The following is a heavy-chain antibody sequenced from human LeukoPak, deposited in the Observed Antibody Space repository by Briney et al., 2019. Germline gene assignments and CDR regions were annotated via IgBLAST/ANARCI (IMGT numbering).Heavy chain of an antibody. J-gene: IGHJ4*02. CDR1: GFTVSSNY. CDR2: ISGSNT. D-gene: IGHD2-8*01. CDR3: SKDDCVNGICYFDK. Sequence: GGSLRLSCAASGFTVSSNYMNWVRQAPGKGLEWVSGISGSNTYYADSVKGRFTISRDSSKSTMYLQMDNLRAEDTAVYYCSKDDCVNGICYFDKWGQGTLVTVSS. V-gene: IGHV3-53*05.